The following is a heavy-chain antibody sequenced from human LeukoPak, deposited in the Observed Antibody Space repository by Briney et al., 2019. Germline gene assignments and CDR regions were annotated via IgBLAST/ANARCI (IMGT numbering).Heavy chain of an antibody. D-gene: IGHD1-26*01. CDR1: EFTFSSYA. J-gene: IGHJ3*02. V-gene: IGHV3-23*01. CDR3: AKDLVGANDAFDI. Sequence: GGSLRLSCAASEFTFSSYAMSWVRQAPGKGLEWVSAISGSGGSTYYADSVKGRFTISRDNSKNTLYLQMNSLRAEDTAVYYCAKDLVGANDAFDIWGQGTMVTVSS. CDR2: ISGSGGST.